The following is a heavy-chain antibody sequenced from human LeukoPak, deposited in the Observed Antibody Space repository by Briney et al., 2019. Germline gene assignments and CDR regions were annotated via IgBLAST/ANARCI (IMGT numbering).Heavy chain of an antibody. V-gene: IGHV3-30*18. CDR1: GFIFSTYA. J-gene: IGHJ4*02. CDR3: AKGAHSATVVARGLEGADY. Sequence: GGSLRLSCAASGFIFSTYAIHWVRQAPGKGLERVAVISYDGSNEYYIDSVKGRFTISRDNSKNTLYLQMNSLRVEDTAVYYCAKGAHSATVVARGLEGADYWGQGTLVTVSS. CDR2: ISYDGSNE. D-gene: IGHD3-22*01.